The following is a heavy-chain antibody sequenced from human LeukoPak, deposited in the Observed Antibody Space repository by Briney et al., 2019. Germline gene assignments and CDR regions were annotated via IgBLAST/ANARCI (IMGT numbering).Heavy chain of an antibody. CDR3: ATPTDYYDSSGYYSLAFDI. D-gene: IGHD3-22*01. Sequence: GGSLRLSCAASGFTFSSYWMRWVRQAPGKGLEWVANIKQDGSEKYYVDSVKGRFTISRDNAKNTLYLQMNSLRAEDTAVYYCATPTDYYDSSGYYSLAFDIWGQGTMVTVSS. J-gene: IGHJ3*02. CDR1: GFTFSSYW. CDR2: IKQDGSEK. V-gene: IGHV3-7*02.